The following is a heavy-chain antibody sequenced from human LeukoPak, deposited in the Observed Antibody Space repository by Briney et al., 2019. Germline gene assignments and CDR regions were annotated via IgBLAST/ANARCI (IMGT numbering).Heavy chain of an antibody. CDR3: ARAVRTTAYYYFWSGYYSGDAFDI. Sequence: ASVKVSCKASGYTFTSYDINWVRQATGQGLEWMGWMNPNSGNTGYAQKFQGRVTMTRNTSISTAYMELSSLRSEDTAVYYCARAVRTTAYYYFWSGYYSGDAFDIWGQGTMVTVSS. D-gene: IGHD3-3*01. J-gene: IGHJ3*02. CDR1: GYTFTSYD. CDR2: MNPNSGNT. V-gene: IGHV1-8*01.